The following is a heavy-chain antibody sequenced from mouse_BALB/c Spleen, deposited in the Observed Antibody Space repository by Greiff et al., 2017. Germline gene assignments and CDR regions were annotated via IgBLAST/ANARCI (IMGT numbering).Heavy chain of an antibody. V-gene: IGHV1-4*01. CDR1: GYTFTSYT. Sequence: QVQLKQSGAELARPGASVKMSCKASGYTFTSYTMHWVKQRPGQGLEWIGYINPSSGYTNYNQKFKDKATLTADKSSSTAYMQLSSLTSEDSAVYYCATLITTVPFFDYWGQGTTLTVSS. CDR3: ATLITTVPFFDY. J-gene: IGHJ2*01. CDR2: INPSSGYT. D-gene: IGHD1-1*01.